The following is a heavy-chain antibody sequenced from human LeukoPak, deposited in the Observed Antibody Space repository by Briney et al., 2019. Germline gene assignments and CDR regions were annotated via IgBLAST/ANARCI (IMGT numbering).Heavy chain of an antibody. Sequence: PSETLSLTCTVSGGSISSSSYYWGWLRQPPGKGLEWIVSIYYSGSTYYNPSLKSRVTISVDTSKNQFSLKLSSVTAADTAVYYCARLGGRDGYKNSDYWGQGTLVTVSS. CDR2: IYYSGST. D-gene: IGHD5-24*01. J-gene: IGHJ4*02. CDR1: GGSISSSSYY. V-gene: IGHV4-39*01. CDR3: ARLGGRDGYKNSDY.